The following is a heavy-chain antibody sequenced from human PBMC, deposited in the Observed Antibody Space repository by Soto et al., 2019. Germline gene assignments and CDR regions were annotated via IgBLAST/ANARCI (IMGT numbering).Heavy chain of an antibody. CDR3: ARFGGPGLSHNWFDS. V-gene: IGHV5-51*01. CDR2: IYVGDSDT. CDR1: GHRFSTYW. J-gene: IGHJ5*01. D-gene: IGHD3-16*01. Sequence: GESLKISCKASGHRFSTYWIGWVRQMPGKGLEWMGLIYVGDSDTRYSPSFQGQVTISADKSISTAYLQWSSLQASDTAMYYCARFGGPGLSHNWFDSWGQGTLVTVSS.